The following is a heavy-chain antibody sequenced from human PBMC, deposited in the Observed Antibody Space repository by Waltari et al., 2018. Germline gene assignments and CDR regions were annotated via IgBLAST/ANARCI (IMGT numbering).Heavy chain of an antibody. CDR1: GVTFSSNP. CDR3: ASCFSTSCLISYYFYMDV. J-gene: IGHJ6*02. Sequence: QVQLVQSGAEVKKARSSVKVSCMASGVTFSSNPVSWVRQAPGQGLEWMGGRIHVLGAAKYARKFQGRGTITADRATSTAYMEMTSLRSDDTAVYYCASCFSTSCLISYYFYMDVWGQGTTVTVSS. V-gene: IGHV1-69*14. D-gene: IGHD3-3*01. CDR2: RIHVLGAA.